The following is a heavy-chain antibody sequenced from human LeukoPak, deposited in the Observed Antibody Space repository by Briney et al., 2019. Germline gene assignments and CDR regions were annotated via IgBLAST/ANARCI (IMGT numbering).Heavy chain of an antibody. J-gene: IGHJ5*02. CDR3: AKAKPSLYYDSSGYDL. Sequence: PSETLSLTCTVSGGSISTYHWTWIRQPAGKGLEWIGHICTSGSTNYNPSLKSRVTMSVDTSKNQFSLKLNSVTAADTAVYYCAKAKPSLYYDSSGYDLWGQGTLVTVSS. CDR2: ICTSGST. CDR1: GGSISTYH. V-gene: IGHV4-4*07. D-gene: IGHD3-22*01.